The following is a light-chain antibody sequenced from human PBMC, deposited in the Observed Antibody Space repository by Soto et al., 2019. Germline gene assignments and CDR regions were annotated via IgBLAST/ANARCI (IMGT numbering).Light chain of an antibody. Sequence: QTVLAQPPSASGTPGQPVTIGSSGASGDGGGYNYVYWDQEYPLKAPKLVFYEVSRRPSRLSYCFSGSNPSNTAALTASGLQAEDEDAYYCSSYAGSNNFVFATGTKVTVL. J-gene: IGLJ1*01. CDR3: SSYAGSNNFV. V-gene: IGLV2-8*01. CDR1: SGDGGGYNY. CDR2: EVS.